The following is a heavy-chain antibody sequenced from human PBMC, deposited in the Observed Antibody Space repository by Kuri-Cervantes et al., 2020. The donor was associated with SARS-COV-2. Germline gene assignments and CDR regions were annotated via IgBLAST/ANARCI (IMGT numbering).Heavy chain of an antibody. CDR2: IDWDDDK. Sequence: SGPTLVKPTQTLTLTCTFSGFSLNTSGVSVGWIRQPPGKALEWLARIDWDDDKYYSTSLKTRLTISKDTSKNQVVLTMTNMDPVDTATYYCARIAVAGAFDYWGQGTLVTVSS. CDR3: ARIAVAGAFDY. D-gene: IGHD6-19*01. V-gene: IGHV2-70*11. J-gene: IGHJ4*02. CDR1: GFSLNTSGVS.